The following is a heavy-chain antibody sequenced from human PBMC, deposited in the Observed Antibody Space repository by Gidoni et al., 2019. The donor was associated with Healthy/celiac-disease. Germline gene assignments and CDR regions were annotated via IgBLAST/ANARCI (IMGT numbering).Heavy chain of an antibody. D-gene: IGHD2-15*01. CDR3: ARSVGYCSGGSCYSNWFDP. J-gene: IGHJ5*02. CDR2: IFSNDEK. V-gene: IGHV2-26*01. CDR1: GFSLSNARMG. Sequence: QVTLKESGPVLVKPTETLTLTCTVSGFSLSNARMGGSWIRQPPGKALEWLAHIFSNDEKSYSTSLKSRLTISKDTSKSQVVLTMTNMDPVDTATYYCARSVGYCSGGSCYSNWFDPWGQGTLVTVSS.